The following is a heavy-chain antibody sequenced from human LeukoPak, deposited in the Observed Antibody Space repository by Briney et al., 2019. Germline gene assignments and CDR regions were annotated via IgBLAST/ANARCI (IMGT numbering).Heavy chain of an antibody. V-gene: IGHV3-30-3*01. CDR2: ISYDGSNK. J-gene: IGHJ4*02. CDR3: ARDQKFDY. CDR1: GFTFSSYA. Sequence: GRSLRLSCAASGFTFSSYAMHWVRQAPGKGLEWVAVISYDGSNKYYADSVKGRFTISRDNSKNTLYLQMNSLRAEDTAVYYCARDQKFDYWGRGTLVTVSS.